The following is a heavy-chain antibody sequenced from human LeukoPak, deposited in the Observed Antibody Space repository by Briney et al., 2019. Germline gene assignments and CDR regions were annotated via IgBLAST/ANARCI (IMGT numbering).Heavy chain of an antibody. CDR3: ARVRREMASKYYFDY. J-gene: IGHJ4*02. Sequence: GASVKVSCKASGGTFSGYAISWVRQAPGQGLDWMGGIIPIFGTANYAQKFQGRVTITTDESTSTAYMELSSLRSEDTAVYYCARVRREMASKYYFDYWGQGTLVTVSS. CDR2: IIPIFGTA. V-gene: IGHV1-69*05. D-gene: IGHD5-24*01. CDR1: GGTFSGYA.